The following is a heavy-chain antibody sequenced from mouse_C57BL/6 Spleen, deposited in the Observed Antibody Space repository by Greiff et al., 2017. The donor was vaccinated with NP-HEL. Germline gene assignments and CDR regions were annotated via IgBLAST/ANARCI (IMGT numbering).Heavy chain of an antibody. CDR3: ARLTGTGGAMDY. V-gene: IGHV1-82*01. J-gene: IGHJ4*01. D-gene: IGHD4-1*01. Sequence: VQLQQSGPELVKPGASVKISCKASGYAFSSSWMNWVKQRPGKGLEWIGRIYPGDGDTNYNGKFKGKATLTADKSSSTAYMQLSSLTSEDSAVYFCARLTGTGGAMDYWGQGTSVTVSS. CDR1: GYAFSSSW. CDR2: IYPGDGDT.